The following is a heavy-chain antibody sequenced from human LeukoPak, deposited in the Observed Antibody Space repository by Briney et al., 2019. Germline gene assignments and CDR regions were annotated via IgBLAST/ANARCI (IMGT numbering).Heavy chain of an antibody. Sequence: GRSLRLSCAASGFTFSSYAMHWVRQAPGKGLEWVAVISYDGSNKYYADSVKGRFTISRDNSKNTLYLQMNSLRAEDTAVYYCVGYDFWSGYSRNSPNSDYWGQGTLVTVSS. V-gene: IGHV3-30*07. CDR2: ISYDGSNK. CDR1: GFTFSSYA. J-gene: IGHJ4*02. D-gene: IGHD3-3*01. CDR3: VGYDFWSGYSRNSPNSDY.